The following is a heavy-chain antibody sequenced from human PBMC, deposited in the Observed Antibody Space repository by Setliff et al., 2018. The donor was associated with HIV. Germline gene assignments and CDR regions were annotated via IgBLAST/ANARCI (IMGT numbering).Heavy chain of an antibody. CDR2: IAYTGSG. J-gene: IGHJ4*02. D-gene: IGHD1-26*01. CDR1: GGSISSRNFY. Sequence: SETLSLTCTVSGGSISSRNFYWGWIRQPPGKGLEWIGSIAYTGSGYYSSSLKSRVTISVDTSRNECSLKLTSVTAADTAVYYCAREVRWELPQGFDHWGQGSQVTVSS. CDR3: AREVRWELPQGFDH. V-gene: IGHV4-39*07.